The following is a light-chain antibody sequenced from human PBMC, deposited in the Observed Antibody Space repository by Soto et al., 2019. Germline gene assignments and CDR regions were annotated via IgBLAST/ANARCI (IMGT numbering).Light chain of an antibody. CDR1: SSNIGAGYD. Sequence: QSVLTQPPSVSGALGHRVTISCTGSSSNIGAGYDVHWCQQLPGAAPRLLIYANNNRPAGVPDRFSDTKSGSSACLIIIGLQAEAEAYYYCQSYDSSLSKVFGGGTKVTVL. J-gene: IGLJ3*02. CDR3: QSYDSSLSKV. CDR2: ANN. V-gene: IGLV1-40*01.